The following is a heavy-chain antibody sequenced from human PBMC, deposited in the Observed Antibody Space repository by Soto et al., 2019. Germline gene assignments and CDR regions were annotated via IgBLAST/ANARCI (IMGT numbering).Heavy chain of an antibody. V-gene: IGHV4-61*05. J-gene: IGHJ3*02. Sequence: SETLSLTCTVSGGSISSSSCYWGWIRQAPGKGLEWIGYIYYSGSTNYNPSLKSRVTISVDTSNNHFSLKLSSVTAADTAVYYCARPYASGWYAAFDIWGQGTMVTVSS. CDR2: IYYSGST. CDR1: GGSISSSSCY. CDR3: ARPYASGWYAAFDI. D-gene: IGHD6-19*01.